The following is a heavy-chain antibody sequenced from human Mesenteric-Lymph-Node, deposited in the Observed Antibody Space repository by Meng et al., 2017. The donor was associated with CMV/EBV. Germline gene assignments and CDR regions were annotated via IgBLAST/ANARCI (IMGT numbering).Heavy chain of an antibody. CDR3: ARGSSYDILTGYFDY. CDR2: INHSGST. V-gene: IGHV4-34*01. Sequence: QGQLHQSGAGLVKPSEALSVMCAVYGGSFSGYYLNWIRQSPEKGLEWIGEINHSGSTTYNPSFTSRIIISVDTSTNQISLNMSSVTAADTAVYYCARGSSYDILTGYFDYWGQGALVTVSS. J-gene: IGHJ4*02. D-gene: IGHD3-9*01. CDR1: GGSFSGYY.